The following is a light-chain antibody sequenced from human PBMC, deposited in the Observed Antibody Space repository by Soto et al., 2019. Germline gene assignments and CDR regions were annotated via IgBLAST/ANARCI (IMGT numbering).Light chain of an antibody. V-gene: IGKV1-39*01. CDR3: QQSYSSLYT. CDR1: QIIHTY. CDR2: GSS. J-gene: IGKJ2*01. Sequence: DIQITQSPSSLSASVGARVTITCRARQIIHTYLNWYQQKPGKPPKLLTFGSSILRSGVPSRFISTGSGTAFTLSINSLKPDDFATYYCQQSYSSLYTFSQGTKLEIK.